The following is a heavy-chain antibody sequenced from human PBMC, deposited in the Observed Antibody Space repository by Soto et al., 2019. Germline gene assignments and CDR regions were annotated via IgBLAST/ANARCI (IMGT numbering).Heavy chain of an antibody. CDR3: ATGKGWGSDY. CDR2: ISYDGSNK. Sequence: VQLLESGGGLVQPGGSLRLSCAASGFTFSSSAMSWVRQAPGKGLEWVAVISYDGSNKYYADSVKGRFTISRDNSKNTLYLQMNSLRAEDTAVYYCATGKGWGSDYRGQGTLVTVSS. D-gene: IGHD3-16*01. J-gene: IGHJ4*02. CDR1: GFTFSSSA. V-gene: IGHV3-30*03.